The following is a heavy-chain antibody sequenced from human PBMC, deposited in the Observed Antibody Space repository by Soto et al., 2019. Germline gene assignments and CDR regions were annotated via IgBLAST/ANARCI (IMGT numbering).Heavy chain of an antibody. CDR2: IYHSGSN. Sequence: SEILSLTCAPSGRSISTGGYSWSWIRQPPGKGLEWIGSIYHSGSNYYNPSLKSRVTISVDRSKNQFSLKLSSVTAADTAVYYCARGSLYSSLDYWGQGTLVSVS. V-gene: IGHV4-30-2*01. CDR3: ARGSLYSSLDY. J-gene: IGHJ4*02. CDR1: GRSISTGGYS. D-gene: IGHD3-16*01.